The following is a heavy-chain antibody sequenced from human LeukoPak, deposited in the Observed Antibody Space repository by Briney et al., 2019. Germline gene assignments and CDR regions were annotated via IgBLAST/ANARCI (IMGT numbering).Heavy chain of an antibody. J-gene: IGHJ6*02. V-gene: IGHV1-8*02. Sequence: ASVTVSCKASGYTFTSYGINWVRQATGQGLEWMGWMNPNSGNTGYAQKFQGRVTMTRNTSISTAYMELSSLRSEDTAVYYCARNYDFWIKRYGAQYYGMDVWGQGTTVTVSS. D-gene: IGHD3-3*01. CDR1: GYTFTSYG. CDR3: ARNYDFWIKRYGAQYYGMDV. CDR2: MNPNSGNT.